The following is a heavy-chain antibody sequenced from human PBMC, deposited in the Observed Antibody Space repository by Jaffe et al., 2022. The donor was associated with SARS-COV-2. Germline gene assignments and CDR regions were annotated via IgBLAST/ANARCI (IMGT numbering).Heavy chain of an antibody. D-gene: IGHD3-9*01. Sequence: QVQLVQSGAEVKKPGASVKVSCKASGYTFTSYGISWVRQAPGQGLEWMGWISAYNGNTNYAQKLQGRVTMTTDTSTSTAYMELRSLRSDDTAVYYCATESNYYDILTGYPPFDYWGQGTLVTVSS. CDR3: ATESNYYDILTGYPPFDY. J-gene: IGHJ4*02. CDR1: GYTFTSYG. V-gene: IGHV1-18*01. CDR2: ISAYNGNT.